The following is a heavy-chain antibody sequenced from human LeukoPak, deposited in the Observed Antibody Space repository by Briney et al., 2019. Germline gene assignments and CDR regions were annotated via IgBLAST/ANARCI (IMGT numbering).Heavy chain of an antibody. V-gene: IGHV3-30*04. CDR2: ISYDGSNK. Sequence: GGSLRLSCAASGFIFSSDAMHWVRQAPGMGLQWVAVISYDGSNKYYADSVKGRFTISRDISKNTLYLQMNSLRAEDTAVYYCARDPMTYYYDSSGYNLFDYWGQGTLVTVSS. J-gene: IGHJ4*02. CDR3: ARDPMTYYYDSSGYNLFDY. CDR1: GFIFSSDA. D-gene: IGHD3-22*01.